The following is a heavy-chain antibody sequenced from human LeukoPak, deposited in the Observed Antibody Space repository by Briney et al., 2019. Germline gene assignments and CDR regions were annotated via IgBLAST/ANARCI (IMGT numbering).Heavy chain of an antibody. D-gene: IGHD2-15*01. CDR1: GGSISSGSYC. CDR3: ARLVVVAATGYYYGMDV. Sequence: SQTLSLTCTVPGGSISSGSYCWSWIRQPAGKGLEWIGRIYTSGSTNYNPSLKSRVTISVDTSKNQFSLKLSSVTAADTAVYYCARLVVVAATGYYYGMDVWGQGTTVTVSS. J-gene: IGHJ6*02. V-gene: IGHV4-61*02. CDR2: IYTSGST.